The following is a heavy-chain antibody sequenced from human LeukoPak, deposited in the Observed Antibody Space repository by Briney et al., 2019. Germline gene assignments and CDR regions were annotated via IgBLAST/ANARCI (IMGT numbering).Heavy chain of an antibody. CDR3: ARRPHTAVVTFSNYYGMDV. V-gene: IGHV3-30-3*01. CDR2: ISYDGSNK. J-gene: IGHJ6*02. Sequence: PGGSLRLSCAASGFTFSSYAMHWVRQAPGKGLEWVAVISYDGSNKYYADSVKGRFTISRDNSKNTLYLQMNSLRAEDTAVYYCARRPHTAVVTFSNYYGMDVWGQGTTVTVSS. CDR1: GFTFSSYA. D-gene: IGHD5-18*01.